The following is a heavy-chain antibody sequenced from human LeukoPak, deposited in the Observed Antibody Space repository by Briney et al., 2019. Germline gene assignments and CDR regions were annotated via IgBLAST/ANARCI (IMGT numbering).Heavy chain of an antibody. J-gene: IGHJ4*02. CDR1: GYTFTSYG. D-gene: IGHD4-11*01. Sequence: ASVKVSCKASGYTFTSYGISWVRQAPGQGLEWMGWISAYNGNTNYAQKLQGRVTMTTDTSTSTAYMELRSLRSDDTAVYYCARDRSYYSNSIRFDYWGQGTLVTVSS. CDR2: ISAYNGNT. CDR3: ARDRSYYSNSIRFDY. V-gene: IGHV1-18*01.